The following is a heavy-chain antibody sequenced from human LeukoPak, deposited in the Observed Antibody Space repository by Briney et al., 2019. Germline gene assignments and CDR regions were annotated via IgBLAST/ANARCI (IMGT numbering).Heavy chain of an antibody. CDR1: GGSFSGYY. CDR3: ARRKYSSSWYQGTNWFDP. V-gene: IGHV4-34*01. CDR2: INHSGST. J-gene: IGHJ5*02. Sequence: SETLSLTCAVYGGSFSGYYWSWIRQPPGKGLEWIGEINHSGSTNYNPSLKSRVTISVDTSKNQFSLKLSSVTAADTAVYYCARRKYSSSWYQGTNWFDPWGQGTLVTVSS. D-gene: IGHD6-13*01.